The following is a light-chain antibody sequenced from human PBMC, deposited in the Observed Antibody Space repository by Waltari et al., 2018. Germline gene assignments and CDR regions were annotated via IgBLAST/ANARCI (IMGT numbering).Light chain of an antibody. J-gene: IGLJ3*02. CDR3: QSYDSSLSGWV. V-gene: IGLV1-40*01. Sequence: QSVLTQPPSASGAPGQRVTIPCTGSSSNIGAGFHVHWYQQVPGTAPKRFIPDNSDRPSWVPDRVSASKSGTSASLAITGLQAEDEADYYCQSYDSSLSGWVFGGGTKLTVL. CDR1: SSNIGAGFH. CDR2: DNS.